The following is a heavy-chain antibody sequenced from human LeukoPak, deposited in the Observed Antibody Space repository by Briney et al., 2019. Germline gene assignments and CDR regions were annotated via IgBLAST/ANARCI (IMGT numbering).Heavy chain of an antibody. D-gene: IGHD2-2*01. CDR2: ISAGGDGT. V-gene: IGHV3-23*01. CDR1: TFSFSRYP. Sequence: GGSLRLSCAASTFSFSRYPMGWVRQAPGKGLEWVSGISAGGDGTYHADSVKGRFTISRDNAKNSLFLQMNSLRAEDTAVYYCRGCSSTSCYDYWGQGTLVTVSS. CDR3: RGCSSTSCYDY. J-gene: IGHJ4*02.